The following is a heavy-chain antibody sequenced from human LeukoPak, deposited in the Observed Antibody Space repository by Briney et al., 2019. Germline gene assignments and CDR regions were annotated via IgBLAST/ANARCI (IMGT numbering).Heavy chain of an antibody. Sequence: PSETPSLTCTVSGRSISSSSYYWGWIRQPPGKGLEWIGRIYYSGSTYYNPSLKSRVTISVDTSKNQYTLKLSSVSAADRAVYYCARHRYCSSTSCYFFYYWGQGTLVTVSS. D-gene: IGHD2-2*01. V-gene: IGHV4-39*01. CDR2: IYYSGST. CDR1: GRSISSSSYY. J-gene: IGHJ4*02. CDR3: ARHRYCSSTSCYFFYY.